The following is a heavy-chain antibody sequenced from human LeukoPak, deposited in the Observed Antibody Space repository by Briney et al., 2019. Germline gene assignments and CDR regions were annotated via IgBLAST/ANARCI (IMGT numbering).Heavy chain of an antibody. CDR3: ARGARDSSGYYVDY. Sequence: SETLSLTCAVSGGSISSGGYSWSWIRQPPGKGLEWIGYIYHSGSTYYNPSLKSRVTISVDRSKNQFSLKLSSVTAADTAVYYCARGARDSSGYYVDYWGQGTLVTVSS. CDR2: IYHSGST. D-gene: IGHD3-22*01. J-gene: IGHJ4*02. CDR1: GGSISSGGYS. V-gene: IGHV4-30-2*01.